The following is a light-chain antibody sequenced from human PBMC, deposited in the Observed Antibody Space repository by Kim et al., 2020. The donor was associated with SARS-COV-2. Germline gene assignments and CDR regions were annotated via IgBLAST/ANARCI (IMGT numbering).Light chain of an antibody. CDR2: AAS. V-gene: IGKV1-6*01. CDR3: IQEDDDRRT. J-gene: IGKJ4*01. CDR1: QGIRNE. Sequence: AIQMTQSPSSLSASVGDRVTITCRASQGIRNELGWYQQKPGKAPNLLIYAASSLQSGVPSGFSGSGSGTYFTLSINSLQPEDFATYYGIQEDDDRRTYGGGSKVDIK.